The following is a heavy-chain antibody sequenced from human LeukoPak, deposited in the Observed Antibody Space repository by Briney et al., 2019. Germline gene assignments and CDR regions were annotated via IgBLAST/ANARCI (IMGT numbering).Heavy chain of an antibody. J-gene: IGHJ3*02. Sequence: PGGSLRLSCAASGFTFSSYWMSWVRQAPGKGLEWVANIKQDGSEKYYVDSVKGRFTISRDNAKNSLYLQMNSLRAEDTAVYYCARTYYCDSSGYYYGRSAFDIWGQGTMVTVSS. CDR3: ARTYYCDSSGYYYGRSAFDI. CDR1: GFTFSSYW. D-gene: IGHD3-22*01. V-gene: IGHV3-7*01. CDR2: IKQDGSEK.